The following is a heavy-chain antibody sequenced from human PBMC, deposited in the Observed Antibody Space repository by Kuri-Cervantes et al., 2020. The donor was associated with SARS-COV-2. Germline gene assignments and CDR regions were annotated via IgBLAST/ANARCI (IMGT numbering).Heavy chain of an antibody. CDR3: ARDSPYYYYYMDV. Sequence: GGSLRLSCAASGFTFSSYGMHWVRQAPGKGLEWVAVIWYDGSNKYYADSAEGRFTISSENSKNTMYLQMNSLRAEDTVVYDCARDSPYYYYYMDVWGKGTPVTVSS. CDR1: GFTFSSYG. J-gene: IGHJ6*03. CDR2: IWYDGSNK. V-gene: IGHV3-33*01.